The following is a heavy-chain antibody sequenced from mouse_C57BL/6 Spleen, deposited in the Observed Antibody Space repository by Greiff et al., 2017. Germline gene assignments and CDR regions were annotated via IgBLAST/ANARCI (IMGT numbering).Heavy chain of an antibody. CDR3: AREENWDAMDY. CDR2: IYPGSGNT. Sequence: QVHVKQSGAELVRPGASVKLSCKASGYTFTDYYINWVKQRPGQGLEWIARIYPGSGNTYYNEKFKGKATLTAEKSSSTAYMQLSSLTSEDSAVYFCAREENWDAMDYWGQGTSVTVSS. CDR1: GYTFTDYY. D-gene: IGHD4-1*01. V-gene: IGHV1-76*01. J-gene: IGHJ4*01.